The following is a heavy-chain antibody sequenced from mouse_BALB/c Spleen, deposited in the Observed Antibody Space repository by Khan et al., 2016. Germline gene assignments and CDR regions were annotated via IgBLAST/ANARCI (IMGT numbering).Heavy chain of an antibody. D-gene: IGHD3-1*01. CDR2: INPSTGYT. J-gene: IGHJ4*01. CDR3: ARRVLSSGYYAMDY. V-gene: IGHV1-7*01. Sequence: QVQLQQSGAELAKPGASVKMSCKASGYTFTSYWMHWVKQRPGQGLEWIGYINPSTGYTEYNQKFKDKATLTADKSSSTAYMQLSSLTSEDSAVSDCARRVLSSGYYAMDYWGQGTSVTVSS. CDR1: GYTFTSYW.